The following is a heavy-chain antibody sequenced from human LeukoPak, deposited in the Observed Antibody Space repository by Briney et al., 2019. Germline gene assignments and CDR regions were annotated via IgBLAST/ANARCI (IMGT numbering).Heavy chain of an antibody. V-gene: IGHV1-18*01. J-gene: IGHJ6*02. Sequence: ASVKVSCKASGYTFTSYGISWVRQAPGQVLEWMGWISAYNGNTNYAQKLQGRVTMTTDTSTSTAYMELRSLRSDDTAVYYCARDRNWNYGDYYYGMDVWGQGTTVTVSS. CDR2: ISAYNGNT. CDR3: ARDRNWNYGDYYYGMDV. CDR1: GYTFTSYG. D-gene: IGHD1-7*01.